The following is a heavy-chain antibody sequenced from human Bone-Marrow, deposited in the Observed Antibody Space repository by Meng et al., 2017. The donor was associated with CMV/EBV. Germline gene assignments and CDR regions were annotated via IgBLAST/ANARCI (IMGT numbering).Heavy chain of an antibody. V-gene: IGHV3-30*02. Sequence: GESLKISCAASGFPFSSYWMSWVRQAPGKGLEWVAAIRNDGSSKYYTDSVKGRFTISRDNSKNTLYLQMNSLRAEDTAVYFCAKRADYSDTSNYYSLDSWGQGTLVTVSS. CDR1: GFPFSSYW. CDR2: IRNDGSSK. CDR3: AKRADYSDTSNYYSLDS. D-gene: IGHD3-22*01. J-gene: IGHJ4*02.